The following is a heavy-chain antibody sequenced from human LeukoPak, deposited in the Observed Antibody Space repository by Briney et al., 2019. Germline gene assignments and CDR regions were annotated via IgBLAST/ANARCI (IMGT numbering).Heavy chain of an antibody. V-gene: IGHV4-59*01. CDR1: GDFISRYY. CDR3: ARENYYYYGMDV. CDR2: IYYSGST. Sequence: SETLSLTCTVSGDFISRYYWSWIRQPPGKGLEWIGYIYYSGSTNYNPSLKSRVTISVDTSKNQFSLKLSSVTAADTAVYYCARENYYYYGMDVWGQGTTVTVSS. J-gene: IGHJ6*02.